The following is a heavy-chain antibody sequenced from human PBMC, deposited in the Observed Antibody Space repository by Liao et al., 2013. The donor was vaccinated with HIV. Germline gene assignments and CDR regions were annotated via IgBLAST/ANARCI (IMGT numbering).Heavy chain of an antibody. J-gene: IGHJ5*02. CDR2: INQSGST. CDR1: GGSFSGYY. Sequence: QVQLQQWGAGLLKPSETLSLTCAVYGGSFSGYYWSWIRQPPGKGLEWIGEINQSGSTNYNPSLKSRVTISVDTSKNQFSLKLSSVTAADTAVYYCARDRGYCSGGSCYSWFDPWGQGTLVTVSS. V-gene: IGHV4-34*01. CDR3: ARDRGYCSGGSCYSWFDP. D-gene: IGHD2-15*01.